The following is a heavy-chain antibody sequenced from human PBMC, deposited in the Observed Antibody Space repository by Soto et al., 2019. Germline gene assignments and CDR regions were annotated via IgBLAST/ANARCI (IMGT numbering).Heavy chain of an antibody. CDR2: ISGKNGNT. CDR3: ARVSSSIVVVPDYGMDV. CDR1: GDTFISHG. Sequence: QVQLVQSGVEVKKPGASVKVSCKASGDTFISHGISWVRQAPGQGLEWIGWISGKNGNTNYAQKLQGRVTLTTDTSTSTAYMELRSLRSDDTAVYYCARVSSSIVVVPDYGMDVWGQGTTVTVSS. D-gene: IGHD2-15*01. J-gene: IGHJ6*02. V-gene: IGHV1-18*04.